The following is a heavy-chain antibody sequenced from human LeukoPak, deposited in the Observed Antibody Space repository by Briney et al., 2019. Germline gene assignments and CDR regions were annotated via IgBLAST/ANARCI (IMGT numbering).Heavy chain of an antibody. J-gene: IGHJ4*02. CDR3: ARPSHEGTMIVVVIFDY. CDR2: INTNTGNP. Sequence: ASVKVSCKASGYTFTSYAMNWVRQAPGQGLEWMGWINTNTGNPTYAQGFTGRFVFSLDTSVSTAYLQISSLKAEDTAVYYCARPSHEGTMIVVVIFDYWGQGTLVTVSS. D-gene: IGHD3-22*01. V-gene: IGHV7-4-1*02. CDR1: GYTFTSYA.